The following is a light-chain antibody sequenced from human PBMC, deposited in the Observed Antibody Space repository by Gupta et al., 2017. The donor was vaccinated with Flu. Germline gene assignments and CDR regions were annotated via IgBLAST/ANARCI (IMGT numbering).Light chain of an antibody. J-gene: IGKJ4*01. CDR1: PSVSSN. CDR3: QQYNNWSLIT. CDR2: CAS. Sequence: EIVMTQSPATLSVSPGERATLSCRASPSVSSNLAWYQQKPGQAPRLLIYCASTRATGIPARFSGSGSGTEFTITISSMQSEDFAVDYCQQYNNWSLITFGGGTKVEIK. V-gene: IGKV3-15*01.